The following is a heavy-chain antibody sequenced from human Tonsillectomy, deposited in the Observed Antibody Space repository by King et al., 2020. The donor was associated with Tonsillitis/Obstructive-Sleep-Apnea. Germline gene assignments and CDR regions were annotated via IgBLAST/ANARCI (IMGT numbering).Heavy chain of an antibody. V-gene: IGHV2-5*02. CDR1: GFSLSTSGVG. CDR3: AHSVVVVPAAIYVPLDWFDP. CDR2: IYWDDDK. D-gene: IGHD2-2*01. Sequence: FTLKESGPTLVKPTQTLTLTCTFSGFSLSTSGVGVGWIRHPPGKALEWLALIYWDDDKRYRPSLKIRLTITNDTSKTQVVLTMTNMDPVDTATYYCAHSVVVVPAAIYVPLDWFDPWGQGTLVTVSS. J-gene: IGHJ5*02.